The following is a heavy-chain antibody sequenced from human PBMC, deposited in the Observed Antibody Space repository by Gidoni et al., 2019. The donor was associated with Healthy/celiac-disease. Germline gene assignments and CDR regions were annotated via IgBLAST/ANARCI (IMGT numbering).Heavy chain of an antibody. V-gene: IGHV3-23*01. CDR2: ISGSGGST. D-gene: IGHD2-8*01. CDR1: GFTFSSYA. J-gene: IGHJ4*02. CDR3: AKGADIVLMVYAMSFDY. Sequence: EVQLLESGGGLVQPGGSLRLSCSASGFTFSSYAMSWVRQAPGKGLGWVSAISGSGGSTYYADSVKGRFTISRDNSKNTLYLQMNSLRAEDTAVYYCAKGADIVLMVYAMSFDYWGQGTLVTVSS.